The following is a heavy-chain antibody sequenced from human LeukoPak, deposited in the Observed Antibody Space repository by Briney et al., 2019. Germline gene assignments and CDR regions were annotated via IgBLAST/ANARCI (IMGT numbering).Heavy chain of an antibody. CDR3: ARDLEDGYNPTYYYYGMDV. V-gene: IGHV6-1*01. Sequence: ASQTLSLTCAISGDSVSSNSAAWNWIRQSPSRGLEWLGRTYYRCKVYNDYAVSVKNRITITPDTSKNQFSLQLNSVTPEDTAVYYCARDLEDGYNPTYYYYGMDVWGQGTTVTVSS. CDR2: TYYRCKVYN. D-gene: IGHD5-24*01. J-gene: IGHJ6*02. CDR1: GDSVSSNSAA.